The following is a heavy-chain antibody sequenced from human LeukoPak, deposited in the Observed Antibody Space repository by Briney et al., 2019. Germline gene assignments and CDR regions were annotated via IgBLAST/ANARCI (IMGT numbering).Heavy chain of an antibody. CDR2: VNSDGSTT. V-gene: IGHV3-74*01. CDR1: GFTFSNYW. D-gene: IGHD2-15*01. J-gene: IGHJ5*02. Sequence: GGSLRLSCAASGFTFSNYWMRWVRQAPGKGLVWVSRVNSDGSTTNYADSVKGRFTISRDNAKNTLYLQMNSLRAEDTAVYYCVSSYCSGGSCYSVSGSWGQGTLVTVSS. CDR3: VSSYCSGGSCYSVSGS.